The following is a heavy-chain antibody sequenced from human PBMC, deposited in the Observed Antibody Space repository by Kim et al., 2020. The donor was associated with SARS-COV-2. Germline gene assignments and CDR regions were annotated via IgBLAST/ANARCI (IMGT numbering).Heavy chain of an antibody. D-gene: IGHD6-13*01. CDR3: ARKPTTSSWSYYFEY. J-gene: IGHJ4*01. Sequence: GGSLRLSCAASGFSFSNYAMFWVRQAPGKGLEWVALISYDGTNKDYADSVKGRFTISRDNSKSTLYLQMNSLRVEDTAVYCCARKPTTSSWSYYFEYWGEGTLVTVAS. CDR2: ISYDGTNK. CDR1: GFSFSNYA. V-gene: IGHV3-30*01.